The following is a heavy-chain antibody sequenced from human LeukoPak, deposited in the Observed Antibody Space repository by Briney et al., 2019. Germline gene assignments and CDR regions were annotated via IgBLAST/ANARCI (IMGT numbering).Heavy chain of an antibody. Sequence: SGPTLVNPTQTLTLTCTFSGFSLSTSGVGVGWIRQPPGKALEWLALIYWDDDKRYSPYLKSRLTITKDTSKNQVVLTMTNMDPVDTATYYCAHSYGWSYYFDYWGQGTLVTVSS. CDR3: AHSYGWSYYFDY. D-gene: IGHD6-19*01. V-gene: IGHV2-5*02. CDR2: IYWDDDK. J-gene: IGHJ4*02. CDR1: GFSLSTSGVG.